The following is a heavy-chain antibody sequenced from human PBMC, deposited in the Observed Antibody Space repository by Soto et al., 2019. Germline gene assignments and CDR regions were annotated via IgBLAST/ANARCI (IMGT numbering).Heavy chain of an antibody. CDR1: GFTFSSYW. CDR2: IKQDGSEK. D-gene: IGHD2-2*01. J-gene: IGHJ5*02. V-gene: IGHV3-7*01. Sequence: GGSLRLSCAASGFTFSSYWMSWVRQAPGKGLEWVANIKQDGSEKYYVDSVKGRFTISRDNAKNSLYLQMNSLRAEDTAVYYCARDWRGIVVVPAAMPYNWFDPWGQGTLVTVSS. CDR3: ARDWRGIVVVPAAMPYNWFDP.